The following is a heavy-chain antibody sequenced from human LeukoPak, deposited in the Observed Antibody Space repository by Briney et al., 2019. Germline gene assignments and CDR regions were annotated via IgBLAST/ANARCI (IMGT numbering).Heavy chain of an antibody. CDR3: AKDPNEVLLWFGELFRLDYFDY. J-gene: IGHJ4*02. CDR2: VSDDGNNI. CDR1: GFTLSTYW. V-gene: IGHV3-30*18. Sequence: GGSLRLSCAASGFTLSTYWMNWVRQAPGKGLEWVAVVSDDGNNIYYADSVKGRFTISRDNSKNTLYLQTNSLRAEDTAVYYCAKDPNEVLLWFGELFRLDYFDYWGQGTLVTVSS. D-gene: IGHD3-10*01.